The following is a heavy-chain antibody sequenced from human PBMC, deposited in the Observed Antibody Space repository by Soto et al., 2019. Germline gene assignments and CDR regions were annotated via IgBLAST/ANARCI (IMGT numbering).Heavy chain of an antibody. CDR1: GGSISSSSYY. CDR2: IYYSGST. V-gene: IGHV4-39*01. Sequence: SETLSLTCTVSGGSISSSSYYWGWIRQPPGKGLEWIGSIYYSGSTYYNPSLKSRVTISVDTSKNQFSLKLSSVTAADTAVYYCARPDYGDFLPDYCGQGTLVTVSS. D-gene: IGHD4-17*01. CDR3: ARPDYGDFLPDY. J-gene: IGHJ4*02.